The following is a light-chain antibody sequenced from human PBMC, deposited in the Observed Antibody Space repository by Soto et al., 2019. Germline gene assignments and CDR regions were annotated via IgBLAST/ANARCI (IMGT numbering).Light chain of an antibody. Sequence: QSALTQPPSASGSPGQSVTISCTGTSSDVGGNNAVSWYQQHPGKAPKVMIFEVSKRPSGVPDRFSGSKSGNTASLTVSGFQAEDEADYYCSSYSSSSTHVFGSGTKVTVL. V-gene: IGLV2-8*01. J-gene: IGLJ1*01. CDR2: EVS. CDR3: SSYSSSSTHV. CDR1: SSDVGGNNA.